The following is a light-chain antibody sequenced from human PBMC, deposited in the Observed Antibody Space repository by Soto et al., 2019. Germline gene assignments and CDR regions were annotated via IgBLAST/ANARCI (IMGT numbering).Light chain of an antibody. J-gene: IGLJ1*01. V-gene: IGLV2-14*01. CDR3: QSYDNSLGACYV. Sequence: QSVLTQPASVSGSPGQSITISCTGTSGEVGGYNYVSWYQQHPGKAPKLMIYEVSNRPSGVSNRFSGSKSGNTASLTISGLQAEDEADYYCQSYDNSLGACYVFGTANKVTV. CDR2: EVS. CDR1: SGEVGGYNY.